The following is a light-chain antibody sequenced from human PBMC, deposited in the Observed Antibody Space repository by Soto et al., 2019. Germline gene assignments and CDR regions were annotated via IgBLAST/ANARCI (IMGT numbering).Light chain of an antibody. J-gene: IGKJ1*01. CDR2: GAS. CDR3: QQYGSSPAT. Sequence: EIVLTQSPGALFLSPGERATLSCRASQSVSSSYLAWYQQKPGQAPRLLIYGASSRATGIPDRFSGSGPGTDFTLTISRLEPEDFAVYYCQQYGSSPATFGQGTKVDIK. V-gene: IGKV3-20*01. CDR1: QSVSSSY.